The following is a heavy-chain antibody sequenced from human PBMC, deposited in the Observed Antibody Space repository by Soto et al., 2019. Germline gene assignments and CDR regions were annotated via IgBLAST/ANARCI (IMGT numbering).Heavy chain of an antibody. D-gene: IGHD6-6*01. Sequence: EVQLLESGGGLVQPGGSLRLSCAASGFTFSSYAMSWVRQAPGKGLEWVSTLSGSGGSTYTADSVNGRFTISRDNSKNTLYLQMNSLRAEDTAVYFCAKVSTAYSSAYDFDSWGQGTLVTVSS. CDR1: GFTFSSYA. CDR3: AKVSTAYSSAYDFDS. J-gene: IGHJ4*02. CDR2: LSGSGGST. V-gene: IGHV3-23*01.